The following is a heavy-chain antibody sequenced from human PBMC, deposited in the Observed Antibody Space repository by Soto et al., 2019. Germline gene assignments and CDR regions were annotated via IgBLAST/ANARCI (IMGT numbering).Heavy chain of an antibody. Sequence: LSLTCTVSGGSISSYYWSWIRQPPGKGLEWIGYIYYSGSTNYNPSLKSRVTISVDTSKNQFSLKLTSVTTADTAVYYCARGGGSPFHDHEFDYWGQGILVTVSS. J-gene: IGHJ4*02. CDR1: GGSISSYY. V-gene: IGHV4-59*01. CDR2: IYYSGST. D-gene: IGHD6-19*01. CDR3: ARGGGSPFHDHEFDY.